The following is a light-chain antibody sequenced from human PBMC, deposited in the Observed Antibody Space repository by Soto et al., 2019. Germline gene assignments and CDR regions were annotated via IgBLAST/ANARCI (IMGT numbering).Light chain of an antibody. CDR2: DAS. CDR1: QSASNN. Sequence: ILMTQSPATLSVSPGERATLSCRASQSASNNLAWYQQKPGQAPRLLIYDASTRATGIRARFSGSGSGTEFTLTFSCLPSGDFPFYYGHQYNYWPSWTFVKGTKVEVK. J-gene: IGKJ1*01. CDR3: HQYNYWPSWT. V-gene: IGKV3-15*01.